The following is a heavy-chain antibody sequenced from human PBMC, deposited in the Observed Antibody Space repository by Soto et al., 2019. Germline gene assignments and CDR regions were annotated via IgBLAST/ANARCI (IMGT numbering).Heavy chain of an antibody. J-gene: IGHJ3*02. D-gene: IGHD6-13*01. CDR2: ISLYNGDT. Sequence: QVQLVQSGAEVKKPGASVKVSCKASGYTFTNYGISWVRQAPGQGLEWMGWISLYNGDTKYAQKLQGRVIMTTDTSTSTAYMELRSLRSDDTAVYYCARGPLGSSSWSIDIWGQVTMVTVSS. CDR1: GYTFTNYG. CDR3: ARGPLGSSSWSIDI. V-gene: IGHV1-18*01.